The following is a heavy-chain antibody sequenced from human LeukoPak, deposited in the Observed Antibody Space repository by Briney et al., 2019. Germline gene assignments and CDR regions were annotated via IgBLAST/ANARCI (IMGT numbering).Heavy chain of an antibody. V-gene: IGHV3-23*01. D-gene: IGHD2-15*01. CDR3: AKQLGYCSDGSCYFPF. CDR2: ISNNGGYT. CDR1: GFTFSSSA. J-gene: IGHJ4*02. Sequence: GSLRLSCAASGFTFSSSAMSWVRQAPGKGLEWVSAISNNGGYTYYADSVQGRFTISRDNSRSTLCLQMNSLRAEDTAVYYCAKQLGYCSDGSCYFPFWGQGTLVTVSS.